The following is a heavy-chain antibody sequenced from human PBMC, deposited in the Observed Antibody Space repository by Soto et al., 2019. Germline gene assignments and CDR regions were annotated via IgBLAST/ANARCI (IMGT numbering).Heavy chain of an antibody. Sequence: HPGGSLRVSCASSGVTFSSYAMMWVRQAPGKGLQWVSAISGRGGSTYYADSVKGRFTISRDNSKNTLYLQMNSLRAEDTAVYDGAKVPQWELAYYHYGMHVCVQGTTVPVSS. V-gene: IGHV3-23*01. J-gene: IGHJ6*02. D-gene: IGHD1-26*01. CDR1: GVTFSSYA. CDR3: AKVPQWELAYYHYGMHV. CDR2: ISGRGGST.